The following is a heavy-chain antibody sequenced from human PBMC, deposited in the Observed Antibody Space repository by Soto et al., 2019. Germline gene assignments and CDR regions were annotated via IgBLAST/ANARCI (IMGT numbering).Heavy chain of an antibody. V-gene: IGHV1-69*02. J-gene: IGHJ6*02. CDR1: GGTFSSYT. Sequence: QVQLVQSGAEVKKPGSSVKVSCKASGGTFSSYTISWVRQAPGQGLEWMGRIIPILGIANYARKFQGRVTITADNSTSTAYMELSSLRSEDTAVYYCARAEYYYYGMDVWGQGTTVTVSS. CDR2: IIPILGIA. CDR3: ARAEYYYYGMDV.